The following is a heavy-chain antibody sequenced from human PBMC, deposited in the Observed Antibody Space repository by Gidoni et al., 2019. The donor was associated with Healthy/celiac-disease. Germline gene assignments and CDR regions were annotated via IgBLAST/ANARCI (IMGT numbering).Heavy chain of an antibody. CDR3: ARDRTDFWSGYYPDAFDI. CDR1: GFTFSSYS. Sequence: EVQLVESGGGLVKPGGSLRLSCAASGFTFSSYSMKWVRQAPGKGLEWVSSISSSSSYIYYADSVKGRFTISRDNAKNSLYLQMNSLRAEDTAVYYCARDRTDFWSGYYPDAFDIWGQGTMVTVSS. V-gene: IGHV3-21*01. CDR2: ISSSSSYI. J-gene: IGHJ3*02. D-gene: IGHD3-3*01.